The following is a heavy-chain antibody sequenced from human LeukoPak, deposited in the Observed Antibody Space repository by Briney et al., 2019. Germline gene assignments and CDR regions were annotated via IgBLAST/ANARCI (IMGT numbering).Heavy chain of an antibody. CDR2: IYYSGST. J-gene: IGHJ4*02. D-gene: IGHD3-10*01. Sequence: PSETLSLTCTVSGGSISSYYWSRIRQPPGKGLEWIGYIYYSGSTNYNPSLKSRVTISVDTSKNQFSLKLSSVTAADTAVYYCATLLLYGSGSKPIDYWGQGTLVTVSS. V-gene: IGHV4-59*01. CDR3: ATLLLYGSGSKPIDY. CDR1: GGSISSYY.